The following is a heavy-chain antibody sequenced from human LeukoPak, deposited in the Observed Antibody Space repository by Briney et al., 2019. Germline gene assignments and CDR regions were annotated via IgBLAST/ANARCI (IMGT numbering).Heavy chain of an antibody. J-gene: IGHJ4*02. CDR3: AREGGPGAFDY. CDR1: GFTFSSYE. D-gene: IGHD2-15*01. CDR2: ISSSGSTI. V-gene: IGHV3-48*03. Sequence: GGSLRLSCAASGFTFSSYEMNWVRQPPGKGLEWVSYISSSGSTIYYADSVKGRFTISRDNAKNSLYLQMNSLRAEDTAVYYCAREGGPGAFDYWGQGTLVTVSS.